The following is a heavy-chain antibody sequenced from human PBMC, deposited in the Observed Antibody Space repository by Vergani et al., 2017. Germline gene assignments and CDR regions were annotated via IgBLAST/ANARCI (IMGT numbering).Heavy chain of an antibody. CDR3: VKEKIDLGSYFFDS. CDR1: GFTFSNSA. J-gene: IGHJ4*01. V-gene: IGHV3-23*01. Sequence: EVHLLESGGGLVQSGGSLRLSCAASGFTFSNSAVSWVRQAPGRGLAWVSGISGQNFRTHYADSVKGRFTISRDDSKNTVYLQINSLRAEDTAFYYCVKEKIDLGSYFFDSWGHGILVTVSS. D-gene: IGHD2/OR15-2a*01. CDR2: ISGQNFRT.